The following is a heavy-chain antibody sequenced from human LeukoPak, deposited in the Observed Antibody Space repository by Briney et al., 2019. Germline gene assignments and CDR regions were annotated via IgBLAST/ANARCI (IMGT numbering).Heavy chain of an antibody. CDR3: ARDPIAAEPDYFDY. Sequence: GGSLRLSCTVSGFTFSNDWMHWVRQAPGKGLEWVAVIFDENNKFVADSVKGRFTISRDNSKNTLYLQMNSLRDEDTAVYYCARDPIAAEPDYFDYWGQGTLVTVSS. J-gene: IGHJ4*02. D-gene: IGHD1-14*01. V-gene: IGHV3-30-3*01. CDR1: GFTFSNDW. CDR2: IFDENNK.